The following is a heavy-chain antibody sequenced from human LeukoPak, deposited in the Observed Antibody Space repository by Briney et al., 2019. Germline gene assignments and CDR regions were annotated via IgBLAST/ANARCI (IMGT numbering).Heavy chain of an antibody. CDR2: IYYSRST. Sequence: SQTLSLTCTVSGGSISSGDYYWSWIRQPPGKGLEWIASIYYSRSTSYNPSLRSRVTISVDTSKNQFSLKLSSVTAADTALYYCVRSRDGYNLLDYWGQGTLVTVSS. V-gene: IGHV4-30-2*03. D-gene: IGHD5-24*01. J-gene: IGHJ4*02. CDR1: GGSISSGDYY. CDR3: VRSRDGYNLLDY.